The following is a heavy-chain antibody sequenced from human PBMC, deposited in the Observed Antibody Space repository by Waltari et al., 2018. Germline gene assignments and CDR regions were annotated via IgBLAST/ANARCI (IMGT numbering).Heavy chain of an antibody. V-gene: IGHV4-34*01. CDR1: GGSVSGYY. CDR3: ARHGRIRAVALIEY. CDR2: INDSGST. D-gene: IGHD6-6*01. Sequence: QVQLQQWGAGLMKPSEPLSLTCAVYGGSVSGYYWTWSRQPPGKGLEWIGEINDSGSTNYISSLKTRVTISIDTSKNQFSLKLTSVTATDTAMYYCARHGRIRAVALIEYWGQGTLVTVSS. J-gene: IGHJ4*02.